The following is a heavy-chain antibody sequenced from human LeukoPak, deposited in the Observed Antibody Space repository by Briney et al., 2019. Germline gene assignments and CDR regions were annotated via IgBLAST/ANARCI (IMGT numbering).Heavy chain of an antibody. D-gene: IGHD5-12*01. CDR3: AKDYSGYDSPRFSGMDV. V-gene: IGHV3-9*01. CDR2: ISWNSGSI. J-gene: IGHJ6*02. Sequence: GRSLRLSCAASGFTFDDYAMHWVRQAPGKGLEWVSGISWNSGSIGYADSVKGRFTISRDNAKNSLYLQMNSLRAEDTALYYCAKDYSGYDSPRFSGMDVWGQGTTVTVPS. CDR1: GFTFDDYA.